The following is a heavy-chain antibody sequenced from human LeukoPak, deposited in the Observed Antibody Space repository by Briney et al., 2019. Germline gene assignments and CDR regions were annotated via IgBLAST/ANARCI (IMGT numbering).Heavy chain of an antibody. V-gene: IGHV3-23*01. J-gene: IGHJ4*02. CDR2: IFPSGGEI. D-gene: IGHD2-8*02. CDR1: GFTFSTFA. CDR3: ATYRQVLLPFES. Sequence: GGSLRLSCAASGFTFSTFAMIWVRQPPGKGLEWVSSIFPSGGEIHYADSVRGRFTISRDNSKSTLSLQMNNLRAEDTAIYYCATYRQVLLPFESWGQGTLVTVSS.